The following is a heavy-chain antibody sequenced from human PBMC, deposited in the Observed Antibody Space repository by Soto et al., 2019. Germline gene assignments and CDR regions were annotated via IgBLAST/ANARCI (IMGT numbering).Heavy chain of an antibody. Sequence: PSETLSLTCTVSGGSISSYYWSWIRQPPGKGLEWIGYIYYSGSTNYNPSLKSRVTISVDTSKNQFSLKLSSVTAADTAVYYCARGTRLEWLSEYFDYWGQGTLVTVSS. CDR2: IYYSGST. J-gene: IGHJ4*02. D-gene: IGHD3-3*01. CDR3: ARGTRLEWLSEYFDY. CDR1: GGSISSYY. V-gene: IGHV4-59*01.